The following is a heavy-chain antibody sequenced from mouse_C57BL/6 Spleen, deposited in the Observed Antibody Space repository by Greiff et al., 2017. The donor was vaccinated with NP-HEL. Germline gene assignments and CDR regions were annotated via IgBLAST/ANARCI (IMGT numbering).Heavy chain of an antibody. CDR1: GYTFTSYW. V-gene: IGHV1-69*01. CDR2: IDPSDSYT. CDR3: ARSANWDVFDY. D-gene: IGHD4-1*01. Sequence: QQPGAELVMPGASVKLSCKASGYTFTSYWMHWVKQRPGQGLEWIGEIDPSDSYTNYNQKFKGKSTLTVDKSSSTAYMQLSSLTSEDSAVYYCARSANWDVFDYWGQGTTLTVSS. J-gene: IGHJ2*01.